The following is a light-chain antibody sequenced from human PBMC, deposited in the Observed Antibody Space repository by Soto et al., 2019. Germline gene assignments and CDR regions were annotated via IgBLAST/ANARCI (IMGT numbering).Light chain of an antibody. Sequence: QSALTQPASVSGSPGQSITISCTGTSSDVGGYNYVSWDQQHPGKAPKLMIYDVSNRPPGVSNRLSGSKSGNTASLTISGRQAEDEADYYCSAYTSSSVVFGGGTKLTVL. CDR1: SSDVGGYNY. J-gene: IGLJ2*01. CDR2: DVS. CDR3: SAYTSSSVV. V-gene: IGLV2-14*01.